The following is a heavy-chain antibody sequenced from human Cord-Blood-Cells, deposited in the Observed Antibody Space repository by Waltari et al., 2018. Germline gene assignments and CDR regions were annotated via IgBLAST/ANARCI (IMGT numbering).Heavy chain of an antibody. Sequence: EVQLVESGGGLIQPGGSLRLSCAASGFTVSSNYMSWVRQAPGKGLEWVSVIYSGGSTYHADSVKGRFTISRDNSKNTLYLQMNSLRAEDTAVYYCARSPKGRGGAAAYWGQGTLVTVSS. CDR2: IYSGGST. J-gene: IGHJ4*02. V-gene: IGHV3-53*01. CDR3: ARSPKGRGGAAAY. CDR1: GFTVSSNY. D-gene: IGHD6-13*01.